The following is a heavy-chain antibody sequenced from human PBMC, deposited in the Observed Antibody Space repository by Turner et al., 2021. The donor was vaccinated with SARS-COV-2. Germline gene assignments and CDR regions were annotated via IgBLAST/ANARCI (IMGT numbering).Heavy chain of an antibody. CDR2: LSGSGESA. CDR3: ARCGSSGGTPHFDY. CDR1: GFSFRGYA. D-gene: IGHD5-12*01. J-gene: IGHJ4*02. Sequence: EVQLMESGGGLTQPGGSLRLSCLASGFSFRGYAMGWVRHFPGKGLEWVSSLSGSGESAYYAESVRGRFTISRDNSRNTLHLQMNTLRAGDTALYYRARCGSSGGTPHFDYWGQGIQVTVSS. V-gene: IGHV3-23*01.